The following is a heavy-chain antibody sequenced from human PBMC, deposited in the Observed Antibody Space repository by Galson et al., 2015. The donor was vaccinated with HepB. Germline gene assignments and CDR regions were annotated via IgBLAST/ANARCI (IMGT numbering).Heavy chain of an antibody. V-gene: IGHV1-69*13. CDR1: GGTFSSYA. CDR3: ARLRGTRPDYSYYGMDV. J-gene: IGHJ6*02. D-gene: IGHD6-6*01. CDR2: IIPIFGTA. Sequence: SVKVSCKASGGTFSSYAISWVRQAPGQGLEWIGGIIPIFGTANYAQKFQGRVTITADESTSTAYMELSSLRSEDTAVYYCARLRGTRPDYSYYGMDVCGQGTTVTVSS.